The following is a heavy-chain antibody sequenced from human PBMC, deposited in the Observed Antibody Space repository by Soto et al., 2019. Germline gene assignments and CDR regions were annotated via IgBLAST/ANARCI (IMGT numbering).Heavy chain of an antibody. CDR3: ATTIYSSGWSRDH. Sequence: SETLSLACARSGISINRNYFWVWLRQPPGRGLEGIGSIYYGGNTYYNPSLKSRVTISADLSKNQFSLNLISVTAADTAVYYCATTIYSSGWSRDHWGQGTLVTVSS. J-gene: IGHJ4*02. CDR1: GISINRNYF. CDR2: IYYGGNT. D-gene: IGHD6-19*01. V-gene: IGHV4-39*01.